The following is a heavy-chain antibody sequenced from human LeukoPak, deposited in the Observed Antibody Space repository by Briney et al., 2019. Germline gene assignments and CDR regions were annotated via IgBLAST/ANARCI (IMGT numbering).Heavy chain of an antibody. D-gene: IGHD3-22*01. J-gene: IGHJ4*02. V-gene: IGHV3-20*04. CDR3: ARDYYDSSGYYPFDY. CDR2: INWNGGST. Sequence: GGSLRLSCAASGFTFDDYGMSWVRQAPGKELEWVSGINWNGGSTGYADSVKGRFTISRDNAKNSLYLQMNSLRAEDTALYYCARDYYDSSGYYPFDYWGQGTLVTVSS. CDR1: GFTFDDYG.